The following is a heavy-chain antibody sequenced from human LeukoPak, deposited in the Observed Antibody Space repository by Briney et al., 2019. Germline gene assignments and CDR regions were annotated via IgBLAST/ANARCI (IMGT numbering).Heavy chain of an antibody. CDR3: ARGLPDYYDSSGYSTKLYYFDY. CDR2: IYHSGST. V-gene: IGHV4-38-2*02. CDR1: GYSISSGYY. J-gene: IGHJ4*02. D-gene: IGHD3-22*01. Sequence: SETLSLTCTVSGYSISSGYYWGWIRQPPGKGLEWIGSIYHSGSTYYNPSLKSRVTISVDTSKNQFSLKLSSVTAADTAVYYCARGLPDYYDSSGYSTKLYYFDYWGQGTLVTVSS.